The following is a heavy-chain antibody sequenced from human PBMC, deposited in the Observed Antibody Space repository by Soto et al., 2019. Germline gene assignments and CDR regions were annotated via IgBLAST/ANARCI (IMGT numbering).Heavy chain of an antibody. CDR1: GGSISSGGYH. CDR3: ASGVQH. V-gene: IGHV4-31*03. J-gene: IGHJ1*01. CDR2: IYYSGST. Sequence: QVQLQESGPGLVKPSQTLSLTCTVSGGSISSGGYHWSWIRQHPGKGLEWIGYIYYSGSTYYNPSLKSRTTMSVDTSKNQCSPKLRSVTAADTTVYFCASGVQHWGQGTLVTVSS. D-gene: IGHD3-10*01.